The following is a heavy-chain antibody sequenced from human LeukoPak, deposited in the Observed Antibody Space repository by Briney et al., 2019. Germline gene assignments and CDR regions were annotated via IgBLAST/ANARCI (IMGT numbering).Heavy chain of an antibody. CDR1: GFTFSSYS. J-gene: IGHJ6*03. CDR2: ISSSSYK. D-gene: IGHD5-12*01. V-gene: IGHV3-21*01. Sequence: GGSLRLSCAASGFTFSSYSMNWVRQAPGKGLEWVSSISSSSYKYYADSVKGRFTISRDNAKNSLYLQMNSLRAEDTAVYYCARDGKGGYVYGYYYYYMDVWGKGTTVTISS. CDR3: ARDGKGGYVYGYYYYYMDV.